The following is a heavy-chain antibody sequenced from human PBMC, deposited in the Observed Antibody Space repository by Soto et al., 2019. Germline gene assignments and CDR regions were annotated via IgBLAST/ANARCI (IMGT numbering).Heavy chain of an antibody. V-gene: IGHV3-9*01. D-gene: IGHD6-19*01. Sequence: EVQLVESGGGLVQPGRSLRLSCAASGFTFDDYAIHWVRQAPGKGLEWVSGISWNSGSIGYADSVKGRFTISRDNAKNSLYLQMNSLRTEDTAFYYCAKDRVGVSGTFLSAFDIWGQGTLVTVSS. CDR2: ISWNSGSI. CDR1: GFTFDDYA. CDR3: AKDRVGVSGTFLSAFDI. J-gene: IGHJ3*02.